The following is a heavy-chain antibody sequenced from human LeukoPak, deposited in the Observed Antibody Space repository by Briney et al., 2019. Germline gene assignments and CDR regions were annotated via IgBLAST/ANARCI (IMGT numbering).Heavy chain of an antibody. Sequence: PGGSLRLSCAASGFTFSSYGMHWVRQAPGKGLEWVAVIWYDGSNKYYADSVEGRFTISRDNSKNTLYLQMNSLRAEDTAVYYCARGTYYYDSSGYPTDYWGQGTLVTVSS. J-gene: IGHJ4*02. V-gene: IGHV3-33*01. CDR2: IWYDGSNK. CDR1: GFTFSSYG. D-gene: IGHD3-22*01. CDR3: ARGTYYYDSSGYPTDY.